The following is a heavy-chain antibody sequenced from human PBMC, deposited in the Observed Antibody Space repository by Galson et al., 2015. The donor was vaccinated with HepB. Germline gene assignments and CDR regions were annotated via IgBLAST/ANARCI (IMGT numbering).Heavy chain of an antibody. CDR3: ARGSGLRFLEWLLEDYMDV. Sequence: SVKVSCKASGYTFTGYYMHWVRQAPGQGLEWMGRINPNSGGTNYAQKFQGRVTMTRDTSISTAYMELSRLRSDDTAVYYCARGSGLRFLEWLLEDYMDVWGKGTTVTVSS. CDR1: GYTFTGYY. J-gene: IGHJ6*03. CDR2: INPNSGGT. D-gene: IGHD3-3*01. V-gene: IGHV1-2*06.